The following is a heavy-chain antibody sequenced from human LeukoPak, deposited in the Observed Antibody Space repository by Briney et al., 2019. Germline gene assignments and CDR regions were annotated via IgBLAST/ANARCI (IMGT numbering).Heavy chain of an antibody. J-gene: IGHJ4*02. D-gene: IGHD5-24*01. CDR1: GFTFSNFG. V-gene: IGHV3-30*18. Sequence: PGGSLRLSCAASGFTFSNFGMHWVRQAPGKGLEWVAVISYDGNNKYYTDSVKGRFTISRDNAKNTPYLQMNSLRAEDTAVYYCAKQMAVDYFDYWGQGTLVTVSS. CDR3: AKQMAVDYFDY. CDR2: ISYDGNNK.